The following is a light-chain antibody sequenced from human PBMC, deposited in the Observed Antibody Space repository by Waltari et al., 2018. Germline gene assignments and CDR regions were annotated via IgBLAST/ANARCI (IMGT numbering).Light chain of an antibody. CDR3: CSYAGLGIYV. CDR1: SSDVGNYTL. CDR2: EVT. V-gene: IGLV2-23*02. J-gene: IGLJ1*01. Sequence: QSGLTQPASVSGSPGQSLTISCTGPSSDVGNYTLVSWYQQYPGKAPKLMVYEVTKRTSGVSDRFSGSKSGNTASLTIYGLQSEDEADYYCCSYAGLGIYVFGTGTKVTVL.